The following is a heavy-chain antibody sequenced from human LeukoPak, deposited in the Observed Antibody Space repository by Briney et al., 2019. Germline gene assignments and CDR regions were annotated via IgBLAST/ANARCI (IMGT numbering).Heavy chain of an antibody. CDR1: GFTFSSYS. CDR3: AKDGGYCSSTSCPNVYYYYYYMDV. V-gene: IGHV3-21*01. Sequence: PGGSLRPSCAASGFTFSSYSMNWVRQAPGKGLEWVSSISSSSSYIYYADSVKGRFTISRDNAKNSLYLQMNSLRAEDTAVYYCAKDGGYCSSTSCPNVYYYYYYMDVWGKGTTVTVSS. J-gene: IGHJ6*03. D-gene: IGHD2-2*01. CDR2: ISSSSSYI.